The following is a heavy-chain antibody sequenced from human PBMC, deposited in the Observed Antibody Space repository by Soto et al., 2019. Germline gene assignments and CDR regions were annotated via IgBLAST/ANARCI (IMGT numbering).Heavy chain of an antibody. CDR2: ISTYNGFT. Sequence: GASVKVSCKASGYTFTNYGISWVRQAPGQGLEWMGWISTYNGFTNYAQKVQGRVIMTTDTSTTTAYMELESLRSGDTAVYYCARVRGNSMTVDGGAFDVWGQGTTVTVSS. CDR1: GYTFTNYG. CDR3: ARVRGNSMTVDGGAFDV. V-gene: IGHV1-18*01. J-gene: IGHJ6*02. D-gene: IGHD5-18*01.